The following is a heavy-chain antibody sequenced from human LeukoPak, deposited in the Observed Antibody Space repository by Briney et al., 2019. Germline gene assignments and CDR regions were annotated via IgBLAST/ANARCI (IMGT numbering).Heavy chain of an antibody. D-gene: IGHD4-17*01. CDR2: ISGSRGST. CDR3: AKDSLTTVTTAGYYYYYYYMDV. Sequence: GGSLRLSCAASGFTFSSYAMSWVRQAPGKGLEWVSAISGSRGSTYYADSVKGRFTISRDNSKNTLYLQMNSLRAEDTAVYYCAKDSLTTVTTAGYYYYYYYMDVWGKGTTVTVSS. V-gene: IGHV3-23*01. J-gene: IGHJ6*03. CDR1: GFTFSSYA.